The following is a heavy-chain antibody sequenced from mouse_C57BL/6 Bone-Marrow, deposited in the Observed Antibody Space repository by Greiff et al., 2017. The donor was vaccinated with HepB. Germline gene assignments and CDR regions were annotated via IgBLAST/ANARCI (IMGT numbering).Heavy chain of an antibody. Sequence: VMLVESGAELARPGASVKLSCKASGYTFTSYGISWVKQRTGQGLEWIGEIYPRSGNTYYNEKFKGKATLTADKSSSTAYMELRSLTSEDSAVYFCARKGGLRRRAMDYWGQGTSVTVSS. CDR3: ARKGGLRRRAMDY. V-gene: IGHV1-81*01. CDR2: IYPRSGNT. CDR1: GYTFTSYG. D-gene: IGHD2-4*01. J-gene: IGHJ4*01.